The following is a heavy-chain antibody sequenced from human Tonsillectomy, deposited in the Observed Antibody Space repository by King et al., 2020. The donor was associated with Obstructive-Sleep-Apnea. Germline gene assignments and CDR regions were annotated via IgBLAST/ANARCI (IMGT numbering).Heavy chain of an antibody. Sequence: VQLQQWGAGLLKPSETLSLTCAVYGGSFSGYYWSWIRRPPGKGLEWIGEINHSGSTNYNPSLKSRVPISVDTSKNQFSLKLSSVTAADTAVYYCARGTTRGVIISPVDYWGQGTLVTVSS. CDR1: GGSFSGYY. D-gene: IGHD3-10*01. V-gene: IGHV4-34*01. CDR2: INHSGST. CDR3: ARGTTRGVIISPVDY. J-gene: IGHJ4*02.